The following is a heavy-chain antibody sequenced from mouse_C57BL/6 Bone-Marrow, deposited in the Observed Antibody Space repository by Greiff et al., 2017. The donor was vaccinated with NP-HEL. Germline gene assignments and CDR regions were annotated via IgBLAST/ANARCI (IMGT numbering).Heavy chain of an antibody. Sequence: EVQGVESGEGLVKPGGSLKLSCAASGSTFSSYAMSWVRQTPEKRLEWVAYISSGGDYIYYADTVKGRFTISRDNARNTLYLQMSSLKSEDTAMYYCTRRGLYGSSYFDYWGQGTTLTVSS. CDR2: ISSGGDYI. V-gene: IGHV5-9-1*02. J-gene: IGHJ2*01. CDR1: GSTFSSYA. CDR3: TRRGLYGSSYFDY. D-gene: IGHD1-1*01.